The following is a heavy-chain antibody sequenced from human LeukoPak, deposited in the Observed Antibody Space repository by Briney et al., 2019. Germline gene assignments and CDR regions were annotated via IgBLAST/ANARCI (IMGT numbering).Heavy chain of an antibody. CDR3: AKDVQEGGYYYYYYYYMDV. Sequence: GRSLRLSCAASGFTFDDYAMHWVRQAPGKGLEWVSGISWNSGSIGYADSVKGRFTISRDNAKNSLYLQMNSLRAEDTAVYYCAKDVQEGGYYYYYYYYMDVWGKGTTVTVSS. V-gene: IGHV3-9*01. CDR2: ISWNSGSI. J-gene: IGHJ6*03. D-gene: IGHD3-22*01. CDR1: GFTFDDYA.